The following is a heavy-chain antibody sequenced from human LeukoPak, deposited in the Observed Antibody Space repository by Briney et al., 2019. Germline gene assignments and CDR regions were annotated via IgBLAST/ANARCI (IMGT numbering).Heavy chain of an antibody. D-gene: IGHD3-10*01. CDR3: ARDYYGSGMVAFDI. CDR2: INPNSGGT. V-gene: IGHV1-2*06. Sequence: ASVKVSCKASGYTFTGYYIHWVRQAPGQGLEWMGRINPNSGGTNYAQKFQGRVTMTRDTSISTAYMELSRLRSDDTAVYYCARDYYGSGMVAFDIWGQGTMVTVSS. CDR1: GYTFTGYY. J-gene: IGHJ3*02.